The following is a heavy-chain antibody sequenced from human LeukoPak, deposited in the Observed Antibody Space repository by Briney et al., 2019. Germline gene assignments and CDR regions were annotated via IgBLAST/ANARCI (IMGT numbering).Heavy chain of an antibody. V-gene: IGHV1-2*02. Sequence: ASVKVSCKASGYTFTGYYMHWVRQAPGQGLWWMGWINPNSGGTNYAQKFQGRVTMTRDTSISTAYMELSRLRSDDTAVYYCARCDEYSYGFSFDPWGQGTLVTVSS. CDR3: ARCDEYSYGFSFDP. CDR2: INPNSGGT. CDR1: GYTFTGYY. D-gene: IGHD5-18*01. J-gene: IGHJ5*02.